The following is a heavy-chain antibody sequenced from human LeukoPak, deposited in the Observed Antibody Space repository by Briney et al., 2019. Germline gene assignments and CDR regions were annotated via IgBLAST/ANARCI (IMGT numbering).Heavy chain of an antibody. CDR2: IKEDGSEK. J-gene: IGHJ4*02. Sequence: GGSLRLSCAASGFTFSSYWMSWVRQAPGKGLEWVANIKEDGSEKNYVDSVKGRFTISRDNAKNSLYLQMNSLRAEDTAVYCCARGGGRHVEYWGQGNLVTVSS. CDR3: ARGGGRHVEY. V-gene: IGHV3-7*05. D-gene: IGHD2/OR15-2a*01. CDR1: GFTFSSYW.